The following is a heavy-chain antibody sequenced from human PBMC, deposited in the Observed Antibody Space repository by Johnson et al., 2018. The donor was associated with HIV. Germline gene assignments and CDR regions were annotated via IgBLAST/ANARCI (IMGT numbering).Heavy chain of an antibody. V-gene: IGHV3-74*01. CDR1: GFTFSSYW. CDR3: AKGQYSSSPCAFDI. D-gene: IGHD6-6*01. CDR2: INSDGSST. J-gene: IGHJ3*02. Sequence: VQLVESGGGLVQPGGSLRLSCAASGFTFSSYWMHWVRQAPGKGLVWVSRINSDGSSTSYAASVKGRFTISRDNAKKSLYLQINSLRAEDTAVYYCAKGQYSSSPCAFDIWGQGTMVTVSS.